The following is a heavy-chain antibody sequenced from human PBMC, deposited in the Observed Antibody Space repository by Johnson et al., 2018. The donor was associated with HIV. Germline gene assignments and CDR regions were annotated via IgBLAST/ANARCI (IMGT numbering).Heavy chain of an antibody. CDR1: GFTLSSYW. CDR2: IRQDGSER. Sequence: VQLVESGGGLVQPGGSLKLSCAASGFTLSSYWMNWVRQAPGTGLEWVANIRQDGSERYYVDSVKGRFTISRDNAKNSLYLRMNSLRAEDTAVYYCVREWLYDAFDIWGQGTMVSVSS. CDR3: VREWLYDAFDI. V-gene: IGHV3-7*01. J-gene: IGHJ3*02. D-gene: IGHD3-22*01.